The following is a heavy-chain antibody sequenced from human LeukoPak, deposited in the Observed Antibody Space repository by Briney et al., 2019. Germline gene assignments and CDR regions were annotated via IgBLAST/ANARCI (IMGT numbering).Heavy chain of an antibody. D-gene: IGHD1-26*01. V-gene: IGHV4-34*01. CDR2: INHSGST. Sequence: PETLSLTCAVYGGSFSGYYWSWIRQPPGKGLEWIGEINHSGSTNYNPSLKSRVTISVDTSKNQFSLKLSSVTAADTAVYYCARVRYSGSYRLFDYWGQGTLVTVSS. CDR1: GGSFSGYY. J-gene: IGHJ4*02. CDR3: ARVRYSGSYRLFDY.